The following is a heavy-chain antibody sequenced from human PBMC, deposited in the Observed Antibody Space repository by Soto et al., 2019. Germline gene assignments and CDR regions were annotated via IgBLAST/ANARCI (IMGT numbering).Heavy chain of an antibody. Sequence: GGSLRLSCAASGFTFSNYAMAWVRQAPGKGLEWVSTIAGSGRSSYSANSVRGRFTISRDNSKNTLYLQMNSLRVEDTALYYCAKYYTETTSSYYYYGLDVWGQGTTVTVSS. CDR1: GFTFSNYA. CDR3: AKYYTETTSSYYYYGLDV. J-gene: IGHJ6*02. CDR2: IAGSGRSS. D-gene: IGHD4-17*01. V-gene: IGHV3-23*01.